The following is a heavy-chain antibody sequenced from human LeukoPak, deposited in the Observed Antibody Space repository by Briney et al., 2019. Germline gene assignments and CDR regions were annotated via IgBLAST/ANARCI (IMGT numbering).Heavy chain of an antibody. CDR1: GFTFSGYS. CDR2: ISSSSLTI. J-gene: IGHJ2*01. Sequence: GGSLRLSCAASGFTFSGYSMNWVRQAPGKGLEWVSYISSSSLTIYYGDSVKGRFTLSRDNAKNSLYLQMNNLRAEDTAVYYCARDPALSLVTQWYFDLWGRGTLVTVSS. CDR3: ARDPALSLVTQWYFDL. D-gene: IGHD2-15*01. V-gene: IGHV3-48*04.